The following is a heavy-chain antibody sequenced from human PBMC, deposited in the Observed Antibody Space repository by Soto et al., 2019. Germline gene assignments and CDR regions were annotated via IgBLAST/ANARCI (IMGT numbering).Heavy chain of an antibody. V-gene: IGHV3-11*05. D-gene: IGHD6-13*01. CDR1: GFTFSDYY. CDR2: ISSSSSYT. Sequence: QVQLVESGGGLVKPGGSLRLSCAASGFTFSDYYMSWIRQAPGKGLEWVSYISSSSSYTNYADSVKGRFTISRDNAKNSLYLQMNSLRAEDTAVYYCARDPVEQQQTQFDPWGQGTLFTVSS. CDR3: ARDPVEQQQTQFDP. J-gene: IGHJ5*02.